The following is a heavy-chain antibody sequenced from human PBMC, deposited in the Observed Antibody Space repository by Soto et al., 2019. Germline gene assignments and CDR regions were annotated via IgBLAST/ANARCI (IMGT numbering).Heavy chain of an antibody. CDR1: GFSLSTSGVG. CDR2: IYWDDYK. D-gene: IGHD3-16*01. Sequence: QITLKESGPALVKPTQTLTLTCTFSGFSLSTSGVGVGWIRQPPGEALEWLALIYWDDYKHFSPSLESRLTITKDTSKNPVVLTMTNMDPVDTATYYCVHKGGGDRILDYWGQGTLVIVSS. V-gene: IGHV2-5*02. J-gene: IGHJ4*02. CDR3: VHKGGGDRILDY.